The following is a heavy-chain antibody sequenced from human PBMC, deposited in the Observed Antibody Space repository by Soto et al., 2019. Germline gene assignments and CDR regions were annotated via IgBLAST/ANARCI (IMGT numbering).Heavy chain of an antibody. CDR1: GGSISSYC. V-gene: IGHV4-59*01. J-gene: IGHJ5*02. D-gene: IGHD6-6*01. CDR3: ARDGGIAARPGWFDP. Sequence: SETLSLTCTVSGGSISSYCWSWIRHPPGKGLEWVWYMYYSRSSNSNPSRKSRVTMSVDTSKTQFSLKLSSVTAADTAVYYCARDGGIAARPGWFDPWGQGTLVTVS. CDR2: MYYSRSS.